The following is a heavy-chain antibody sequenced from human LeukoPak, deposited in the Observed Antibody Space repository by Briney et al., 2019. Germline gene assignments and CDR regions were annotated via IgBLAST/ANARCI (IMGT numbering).Heavy chain of an antibody. V-gene: IGHV1-18*01. J-gene: IGHJ4*02. Sequence: ASVKVSCKASGYTFTNYGISWVRQAPGQGLDWVGWISAYNGNTNYAQKFQGRVTMTTDTSTSTAYMELRSLRSDDTAVYYCARDDGDYVFDYWGQGTLVTVSS. CDR3: ARDDGDYVFDY. CDR2: ISAYNGNT. D-gene: IGHD4-17*01. CDR1: GYTFTNYG.